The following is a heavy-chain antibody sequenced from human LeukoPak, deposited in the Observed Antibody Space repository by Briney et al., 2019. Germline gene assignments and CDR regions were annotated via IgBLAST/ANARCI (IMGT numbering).Heavy chain of an antibody. D-gene: IGHD1-26*01. Sequence: ASVKVSCKASGYTFTSYGISWVRQAPGQGLEWMGWISTYNGHTNYAQHLRGRVTMTTDTSTSTVYMELSSLRSDDTAVYYCARDYGPGSVDCFDYWGQGSLVTVSS. CDR2: ISTYNGHT. J-gene: IGHJ4*02. V-gene: IGHV1-18*01. CDR1: GYTFTSYG. CDR3: ARDYGPGSVDCFDY.